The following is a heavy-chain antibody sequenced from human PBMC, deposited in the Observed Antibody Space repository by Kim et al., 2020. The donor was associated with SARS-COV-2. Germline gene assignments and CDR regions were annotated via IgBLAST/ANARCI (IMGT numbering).Heavy chain of an antibody. J-gene: IGHJ1*01. CDR2: IKPDGSKK. CDR3: ARDVCGYNCGSYN. D-gene: IGHD5-12*01. V-gene: IGHV3-7*03. CDR1: GFTFSSYC. Sequence: GGSLRLSCAASGFTFSSYCMSWVRQATGKGLEWVSTIKPDGSKKYYVDSVDRRSTTSRDNNKNSLRLLMNSMGAEDTAEYYSARDVCGYNCGSYNWGQG.